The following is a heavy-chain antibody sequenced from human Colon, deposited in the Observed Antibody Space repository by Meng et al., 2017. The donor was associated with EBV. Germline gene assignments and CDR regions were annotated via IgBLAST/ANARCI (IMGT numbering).Heavy chain of an antibody. D-gene: IGHD3-10*02. Sequence: QGVLQVVGCGLVNPSLTLSLNCCVSGGAISFRDSYCSCIRQPPGKVLECIGYIHYSSITYYDPSLRSRITISVDTSNNQFSLMLSSVTAADTAVYYCASYVPCFGNNCPLSSFDHWGQGTLVTVSS. CDR1: GGAISFRDSY. V-gene: IGHV4-30-4*01. CDR3: ASYVPCFGNNCPLSSFDH. CDR2: IHYSSIT. J-gene: IGHJ4*02.